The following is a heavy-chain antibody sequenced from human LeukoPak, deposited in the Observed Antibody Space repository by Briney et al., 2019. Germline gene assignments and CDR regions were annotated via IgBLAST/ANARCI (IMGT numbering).Heavy chain of an antibody. CDR2: ISNSGNII. V-gene: IGHV3-11*04. CDR1: GLTFSDYY. J-gene: IGHJ4*02. D-gene: IGHD2-8*01. CDR3: ARGSHPPTN. Sequence: GGSLRLSCAASGLTFSDYYMTWIRQAPGKELEWVAYISNSGNIIYYVDSVKGRFTISRDNAKNSLYLQMNSLRAEDTAVYYCARGSHPPTNWGQGTLVTVSS.